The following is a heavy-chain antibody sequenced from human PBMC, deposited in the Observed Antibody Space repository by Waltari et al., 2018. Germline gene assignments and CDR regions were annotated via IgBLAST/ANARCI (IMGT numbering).Heavy chain of an antibody. Sequence: EEKGGEEGGGGEKGGGEGRAEGAEPGGKGHSYSMNWVRQAPGKGLEWVAYISGSSGHIYYADSLKGRFTISRESAKRSLYLEMNNLGVDDTAMYYCARDAWEVKRGVFDNWGQGTMVTVSS. V-gene: IGHV3-21*01. CDR2: ISGSSGHI. J-gene: IGHJ3*02. CDR3: ARDAWEVKRGVFDN. CDR1: GGKGHSYS. D-gene: IGHD1-26*01.